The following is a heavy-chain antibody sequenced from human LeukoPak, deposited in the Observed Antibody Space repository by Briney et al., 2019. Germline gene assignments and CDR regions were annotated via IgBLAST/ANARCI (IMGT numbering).Heavy chain of an antibody. CDR1: GGSISSYY. Sequence: PSETLSLTYTVSGGSISSYYWSWIRQPPGKGLEWIGSIYYSGSANYNPSLKSRVTISVDTSKNQFSLKLSSVTAADTAVYYCAREVVNTYGYEYWGQGSLVTVSS. CDR2: IYYSGSA. D-gene: IGHD5-18*01. V-gene: IGHV4-59*01. J-gene: IGHJ4*02. CDR3: AREVVNTYGYEY.